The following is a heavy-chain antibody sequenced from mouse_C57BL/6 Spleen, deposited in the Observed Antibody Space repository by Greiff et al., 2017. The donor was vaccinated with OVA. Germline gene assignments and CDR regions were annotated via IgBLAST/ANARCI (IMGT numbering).Heavy chain of an antibody. D-gene: IGHD2-14*01. CDR2: IDPSDSYT. CDR3: ARRGVQWTDD. Sequence: QVQLQQPGAELVMPGASVKLSCKASGYTFTSYWMHWVKQRPGQGLEWIGEIDPSDSYTNYNQKFKGKSTLTVDKSSSTAYMQLSSLTSEDSAVDDCARRGVQWTDDWGQGTTLTVAS. J-gene: IGHJ2*01. V-gene: IGHV1-69*01. CDR1: GYTFTSYW.